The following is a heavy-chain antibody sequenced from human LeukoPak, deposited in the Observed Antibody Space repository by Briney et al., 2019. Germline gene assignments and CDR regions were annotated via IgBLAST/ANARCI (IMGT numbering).Heavy chain of an antibody. J-gene: IGHJ4*02. CDR1: GYTFTSYG. Sequence: ASVKVSCKASGYTFTSYGISWVRQAPGQGLEWMGWISAYNGNTNYAQKLQGRVTMTTGTSTSTAYTELRSLRSDDTAVYYCARLVRERWNGDYGDYWGQGTLVTVSS. D-gene: IGHD4/OR15-4a*01. V-gene: IGHV1-18*04. CDR3: ARLVRERWNGDYGDY. CDR2: ISAYNGNT.